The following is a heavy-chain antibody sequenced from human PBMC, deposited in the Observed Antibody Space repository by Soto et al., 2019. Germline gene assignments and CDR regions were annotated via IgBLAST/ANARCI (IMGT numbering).Heavy chain of an antibody. D-gene: IGHD6-19*01. J-gene: IGHJ4*02. CDR2: ISAYNGNT. V-gene: IGHV1-18*01. CDR3: ARSVAGTSAFDY. Sequence: GASVKVSCKASGYTFTSYGISWVRQAPGQGLEWMGWISAYNGNTNYAQKLQGRVTMTTDTSASTAYMELSSLRSEDTAVYYCARSVAGTSAFDYWGQGTLVTVSS. CDR1: GYTFTSYG.